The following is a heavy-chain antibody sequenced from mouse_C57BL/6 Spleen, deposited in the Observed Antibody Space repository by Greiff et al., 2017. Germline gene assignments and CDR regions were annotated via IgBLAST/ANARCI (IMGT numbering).Heavy chain of an antibody. CDR3: ARDGGRYFDG. CDR1: GFTFSSYA. CDR2: ISDGGSYT. Sequence: EVHLVESGGGLVKPGGSLKLSCAASGFTFSSYAMSWVRQTPEKRLEWVATISDGGSYTYYPDNVKGRFTISRDNAKNNLYLQMSHLKSEDTAMYYCARDGGRYFDGWGTGTTVTVSS. J-gene: IGHJ1*03. V-gene: IGHV5-4*01.